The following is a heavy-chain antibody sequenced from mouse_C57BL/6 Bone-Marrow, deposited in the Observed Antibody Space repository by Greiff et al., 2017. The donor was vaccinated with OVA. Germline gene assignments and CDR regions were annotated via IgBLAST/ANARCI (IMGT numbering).Heavy chain of an antibody. V-gene: IGHV1-52*01. CDR3: ARGTFWDY. J-gene: IGHJ2*01. CDR2: IDPSDSET. CDR1: GYTFTSYW. Sequence: VKLQQPGAELVRPGSSVKLSCKPSGYTFTSYWMHWVKQRPIQGLEWIGNIDPSDSETHYNQKFKDKATLTVDKSSSTAYMQLSSLTSEDSAVYYCARGTFWDYWGQGTTLTVSS.